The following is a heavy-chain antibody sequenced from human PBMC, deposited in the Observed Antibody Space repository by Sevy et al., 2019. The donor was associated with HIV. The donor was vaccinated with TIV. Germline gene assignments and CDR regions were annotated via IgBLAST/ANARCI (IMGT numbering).Heavy chain of an antibody. CDR3: ASLPRDSSSPEVSYFQH. V-gene: IGHV4-61*02. D-gene: IGHD6-13*01. Sequence: SESLSLTCTVSGGSISSGSYYWSWIRQPAGKGLEWIGRIYTSGSTNYNPSLKSRVTISVDTSKNQFSLKLSSVTAADTAVYYCASLPRDSSSPEVSYFQHWGQGTLVTVSS. J-gene: IGHJ1*01. CDR1: GGSISSGSYY. CDR2: IYTSGST.